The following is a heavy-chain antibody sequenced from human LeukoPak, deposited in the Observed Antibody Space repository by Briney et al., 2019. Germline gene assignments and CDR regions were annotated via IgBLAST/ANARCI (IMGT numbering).Heavy chain of an antibody. D-gene: IGHD3-22*01. CDR3: ARGKYYYDSSGYYGY. V-gene: IGHV4-34*01. CDR2: INHSGST. CDR1: GGSFSGYY. Sequence: KTSETLSLTCAVYGGSFSGYYWSWIRQPPGKGLEWIGEINHSGSTNYNPSLKSRVTISVDTSKNQFSLKLSSVTAADTAVYYCARGKYYYDSSGYYGYWGQGTLVTVSS. J-gene: IGHJ4*02.